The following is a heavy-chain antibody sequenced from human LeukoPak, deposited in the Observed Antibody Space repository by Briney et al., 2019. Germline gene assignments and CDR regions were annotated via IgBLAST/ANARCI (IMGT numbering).Heavy chain of an antibody. V-gene: IGHV4-34*01. CDR2: INHSGST. CDR3: ARAPRLAWLRSNFDY. J-gene: IGHJ4*02. CDR1: GGSFSGYY. Sequence: PSETLSLTCAVYGGSFSGYYWSWIRQPPGKGLEWIGEINHSGSTNYNPSLQSRVTISVDTSKNQFSLKLSSVTAADTAVYYCARAPRLAWLRSNFDYWGQGTLVTVSS. D-gene: IGHD5-12*01.